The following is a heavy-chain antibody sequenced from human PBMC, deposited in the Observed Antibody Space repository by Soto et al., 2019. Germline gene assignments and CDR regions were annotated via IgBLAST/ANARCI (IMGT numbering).Heavy chain of an antibody. V-gene: IGHV4-59*01. Sequence: QVQLQESGPGLVKPSETLSLTCTVSGDSISSFYWTWIRQPPGKGLEWVGSIFSSGSTNYNPSLKSRVTISVDTSENQFSLKLTSVTAADTAVYYCARVGYCSSTPCWPIGYFEYWGQGTLVTVSS. CDR1: GDSISSFY. CDR2: IFSSGST. CDR3: ARVGYCSSTPCWPIGYFEY. J-gene: IGHJ4*02. D-gene: IGHD2-2*01.